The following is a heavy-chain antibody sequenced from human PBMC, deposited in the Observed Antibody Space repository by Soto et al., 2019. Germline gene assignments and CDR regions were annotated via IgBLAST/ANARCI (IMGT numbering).Heavy chain of an antibody. D-gene: IGHD3-22*01. CDR3: ARARYTTEDYYDSSGYYYEFDF. J-gene: IGHJ4*02. V-gene: IGHV1-3*01. CDR2: INAGNGNT. CDR1: GYTFTSYA. Sequence: ASVKVSCKASGYTFTSYAMHWVCQAPGQRLEWMGWINAGNGNTKYSQKFQGRVTITRDTSASTAYMELSSLRTEDTAVYYCARARYTTEDYYDSSGYYYEFDFWGQGTLVTVSS.